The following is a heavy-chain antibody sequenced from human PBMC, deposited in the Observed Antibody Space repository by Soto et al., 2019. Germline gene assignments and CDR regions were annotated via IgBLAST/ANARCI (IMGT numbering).Heavy chain of an antibody. CDR3: AREDWADKARFGP. J-gene: IGHJ5*02. CDR2: ITYSGST. Sequence: KPWETLSLTCIVSGGSLSSGDYYWSWLRQHTGKGLEWIGYITYSGSTYYNPSLKSRVTISIDTSNNQFSLKLNSVTAADTAVYYCAREDWADKARFGPWGQGTLVTVCS. V-gene: IGHV4-31*03. CDR1: GGSLSSGDYY. D-gene: IGHD2-21*01.